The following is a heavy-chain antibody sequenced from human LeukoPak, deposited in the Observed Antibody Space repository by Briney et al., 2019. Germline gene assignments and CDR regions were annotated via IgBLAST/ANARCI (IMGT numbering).Heavy chain of an antibody. D-gene: IGHD1-26*01. CDR1: GGSISSGGYY. CDR3: ARVRSLGELPPYYFDY. Sequence: SQTLSLTCTVSGGSISSGGYYWSWIRQRPGKGLEWIGYIYYSGSTYYNPSLKSRVTISVDTSKNQFSLKLSSVTAADTAVYYCARVRSLGELPPYYFDYWGQGTLVTVSS. CDR2: IYYSGST. J-gene: IGHJ4*02. V-gene: IGHV4-31*03.